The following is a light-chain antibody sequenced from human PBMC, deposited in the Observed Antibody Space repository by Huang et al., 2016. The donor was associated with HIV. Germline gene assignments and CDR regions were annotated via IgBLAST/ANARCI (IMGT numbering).Light chain of an antibody. V-gene: IGKV3-15*01. J-gene: IGKJ4*01. CDR2: GAS. CDR3: QQYNNWPPLLT. Sequence: ELVLTQSPATLSLSPGERAALSCRATPRINNNLAWYQQKPGQYPRLLIYGASTRATGIPARFRGSGCGTEFTLTISSLQSEDFAVYYCQQYNNWPPLLTFGGGTKVEIK. CDR1: PRINNN.